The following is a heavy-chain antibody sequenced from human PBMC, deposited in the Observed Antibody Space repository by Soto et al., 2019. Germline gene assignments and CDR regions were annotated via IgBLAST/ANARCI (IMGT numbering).Heavy chain of an antibody. CDR3: ARLRYCAYYVTYHLDY. D-gene: IGHD2-15*01. J-gene: IGHJ4*02. V-gene: IGHV4-59*08. CDR1: GGSITSYY. CDR2: IHYTGAT. Sequence: QVQLQEAGPGLVKPSETLSLTCTVSGGSITSYYWSWIRQSPGKGLESIGYIHYTGATNYNPSLKSRVTITVDTSKNLFSLKLSSVTAADSAVYYCARLRYCAYYVTYHLDYWGQGAVVTVSS.